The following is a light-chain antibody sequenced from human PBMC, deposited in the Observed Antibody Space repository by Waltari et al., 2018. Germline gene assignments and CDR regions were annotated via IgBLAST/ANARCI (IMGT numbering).Light chain of an antibody. J-gene: IGLJ3*02. Sequence: QSALTQPASVSGSPGQSITISCPATSTDVGAYNYVSWYQQHPGKAPKPMISEFSNRPSGVSNRFSGSKSGNTASLTISGLQAEDEADYYCSSSTSSSTLVFGGGTKLTVL. CDR1: STDVGAYNY. V-gene: IGLV2-14*01. CDR2: EFS. CDR3: SSSTSSSTLV.